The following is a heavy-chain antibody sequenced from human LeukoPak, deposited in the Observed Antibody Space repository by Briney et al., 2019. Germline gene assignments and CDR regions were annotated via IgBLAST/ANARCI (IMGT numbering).Heavy chain of an antibody. J-gene: IGHJ6*03. D-gene: IGHD6-13*01. V-gene: IGHV3-30*04. CDR3: AKEGYSSSWYEYYYYYYMDV. Sequence: GRFLRLSCAASGFTFSSYAMHWVRQAPGKGLEWVAVISYDGSVKYYGDSVQGRFTISRDNSKNTLYLQMNSLRAEDTAVYYCAKEGYSSSWYEYYYYYYMDVWGKGTTVTVSS. CDR2: ISYDGSVK. CDR1: GFTFSSYA.